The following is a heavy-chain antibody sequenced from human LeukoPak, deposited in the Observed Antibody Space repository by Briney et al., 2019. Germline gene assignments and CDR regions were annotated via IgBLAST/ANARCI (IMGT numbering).Heavy chain of an antibody. J-gene: IGHJ6*03. D-gene: IGHD3-9*01. CDR1: GGTFSSYA. Sequence: ASVKVSCKASGGTFSSYAISWVRQAPGQGLEWMGGIIPIFGTANYAQKFQGRVTITADKSTSTAYMELSSLRSEDTAVYYCASSLLRYFDWFTLYYYYMDVWGKGTTVTVSS. CDR3: ASSLLRYFDWFTLYYYYMDV. CDR2: IIPIFGTA. V-gene: IGHV1-69*06.